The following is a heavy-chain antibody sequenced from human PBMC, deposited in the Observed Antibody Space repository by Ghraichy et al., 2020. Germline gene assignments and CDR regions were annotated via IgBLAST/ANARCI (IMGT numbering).Heavy chain of an antibody. CDR1: GFRISNYV. J-gene: IGHJ6*02. CDR2: ISSNGGST. V-gene: IGHV3-64*01. Sequence: GGSLRLSCAASGFRISNYVMHWVRQAPGKGLEYVSGISSNGGSTYYGNTVKDRFTVFRDNSKDTLYLQLGSLSTEDMGVYFCARGRTVAAYAFFGMDVWGLGTTVTVSS. D-gene: IGHD6-19*01. CDR3: ARGRTVAAYAFFGMDV.